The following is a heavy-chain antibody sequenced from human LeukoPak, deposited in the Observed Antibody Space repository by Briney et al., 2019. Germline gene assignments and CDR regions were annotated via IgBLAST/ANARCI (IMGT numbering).Heavy chain of an antibody. Sequence: GGSLRLSCAASGFTFRSSWMSWVRQAPGKGLEWVANIKQDGREKYYVDSVKGRFTISRDNAKNSLYLQMNSLRAEDTAVYYCARDSGYRDYWGQGTLVTVSS. CDR1: GFTFRSSW. J-gene: IGHJ4*02. CDR3: ARDSGYRDY. CDR2: IKQDGREK. V-gene: IGHV3-7*01. D-gene: IGHD3-9*01.